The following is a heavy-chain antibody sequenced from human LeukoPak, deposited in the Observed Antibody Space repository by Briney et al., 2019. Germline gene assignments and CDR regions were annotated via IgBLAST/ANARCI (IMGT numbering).Heavy chain of an antibody. J-gene: IGHJ3*02. CDR1: GFTFSSYS. CDR3: AKLGAAAGKYGSAFDI. D-gene: IGHD6-13*01. Sequence: GGSLRLSCAASGFTFSSYSMNWVRQAPGKGLEWVSSISSSGSYIYYADSVKGRFTISRDNAKNSLYLQMNSLRAEDTAVYYCAKLGAAAGKYGSAFDIWGQGTMVTVSS. V-gene: IGHV3-21*01. CDR2: ISSSGSYI.